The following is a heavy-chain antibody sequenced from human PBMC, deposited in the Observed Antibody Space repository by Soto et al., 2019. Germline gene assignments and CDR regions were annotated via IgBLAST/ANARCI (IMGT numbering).Heavy chain of an antibody. D-gene: IGHD3-22*01. CDR3: AKETPLQRRYYDGSGYYYFDY. J-gene: IGHJ4*02. CDR1: GFTFSNYG. Sequence: QVQLVDSGGGVVQPGRSLRLSCAASGFTFSNYGMHWVRQAPGKGLEWVALISYDGSAKYYADSVKGRFTISRDNSKNTMYLKMNSLRAEDTAVYYCAKETPLQRRYYDGSGYYYFDYWGQGTLVTVSS. CDR2: ISYDGSAK. V-gene: IGHV3-30*18.